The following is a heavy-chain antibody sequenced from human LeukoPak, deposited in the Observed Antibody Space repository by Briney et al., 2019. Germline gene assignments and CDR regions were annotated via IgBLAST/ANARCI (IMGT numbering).Heavy chain of an antibody. Sequence: PGGSLRLSCAASGFTFSSYWMSWVRQAPGKGLEWVANIKQDGSEKYYVDSVKGRFTISRDNAKNSLYLQMNSLRAEDTAVYYCASVGTYYYGSGSYNEYCGQGTLVTVSS. J-gene: IGHJ4*02. CDR2: IKQDGSEK. CDR1: GFTFSSYW. CDR3: ASVGTYYYGSGSYNEY. V-gene: IGHV3-7*01. D-gene: IGHD3-10*01.